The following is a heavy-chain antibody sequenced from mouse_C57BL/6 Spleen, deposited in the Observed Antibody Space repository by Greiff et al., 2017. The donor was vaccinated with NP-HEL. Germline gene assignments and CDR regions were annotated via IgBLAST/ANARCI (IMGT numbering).Heavy chain of an antibody. CDR1: GYTFTSYW. CDR3: ASNYGGAMDY. V-gene: IGHV1-59*01. CDR2: IDPSDSYT. J-gene: IGHJ4*01. Sequence: VKLQQPGAELVRPGTSVKLSCKASGYTFTSYWMHWVKQRPGQGLEWIGVIDPSDSYTNYNQKFKGKATLTVDTSSSTAYMQLSSLTSEDSAVYYCASNYGGAMDYWGQGTSVTVSS. D-gene: IGHD1-1*01.